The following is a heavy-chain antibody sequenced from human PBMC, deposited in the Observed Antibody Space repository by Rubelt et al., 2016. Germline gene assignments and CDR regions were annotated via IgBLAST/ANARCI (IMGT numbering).Heavy chain of an antibody. V-gene: IGHV1-69*01. D-gene: IGHD3-10*01. J-gene: IGHJ4*02. CDR3: GRDQIGGRYPVD. Sequence: QVQLVQSGAEVKKPGSSVKVSCKASGGTFSSYAISWVRQAPGQGLEWMGGIIPIFGTANYAQKFQGRVTITADDSTSTADMERGSLRSEETAVDCCGRDQIGGRYPVDWGQGTLVTVSS. CDR2: IIPIFGTA. CDR1: GGTFSSYA.